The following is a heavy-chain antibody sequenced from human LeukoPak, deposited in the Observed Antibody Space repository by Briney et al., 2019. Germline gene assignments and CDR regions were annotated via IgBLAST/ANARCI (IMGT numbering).Heavy chain of an antibody. CDR2: TYYRSTWYY. CDR1: GDSVSSNSAA. D-gene: IGHD3-16*01. CDR3: AREELGFGH. Sequence: SQTLSLTCAISGDSVSSNSAAWTWIRQSPSRGLEWLGRTYYRSTWYYEYSVSVESRITINPETSKNQFSLQVNSVSPEDTAVYYCAREELGFGHWGQGTLVTVSS. J-gene: IGHJ4*02. V-gene: IGHV6-1*01.